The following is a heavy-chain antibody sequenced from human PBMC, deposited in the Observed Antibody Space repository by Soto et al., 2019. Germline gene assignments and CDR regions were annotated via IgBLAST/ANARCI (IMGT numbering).Heavy chain of an antibody. V-gene: IGHV3-64D*06. CDR3: VKGEYYYDSSGYYPFDY. J-gene: IGHJ4*02. Sequence: GGSLRLSCSASGFTFSSYAMHWVRQAPGKGLENVSSISTNGGSTHYAESVKGRFTISRDNSKNTQYLQMSSLRADDTAVYYCVKGEYYYDSSGYYPFDYWGQGSLVTVSS. CDR2: ISTNGGST. D-gene: IGHD3-22*01. CDR1: GFTFSSYA.